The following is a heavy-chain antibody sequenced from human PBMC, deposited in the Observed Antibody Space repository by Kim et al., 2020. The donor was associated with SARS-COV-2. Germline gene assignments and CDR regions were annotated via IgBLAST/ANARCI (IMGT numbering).Heavy chain of an antibody. Sequence: SETLSLTCTVSGGSISSSSYYWGWIRQPPGKGLEWIGSIYYSGSTYYNPSLKSRVTISVDTSKNQFSLKLSSVTAADTAVYYCARDLRGVVVVAATCWFDPWGQGTLVTVSS. CDR2: IYYSGST. J-gene: IGHJ5*02. CDR1: GGSISSSSYY. V-gene: IGHV4-39*07. D-gene: IGHD2-15*01. CDR3: ARDLRGVVVVAATCWFDP.